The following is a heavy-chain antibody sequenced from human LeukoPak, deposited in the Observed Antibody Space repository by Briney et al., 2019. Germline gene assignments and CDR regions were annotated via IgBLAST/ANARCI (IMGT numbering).Heavy chain of an antibody. CDR2: INRSGSI. D-gene: IGHD3-22*01. CDR3: ARLGDSSGYYAFDY. Sequence: SETLSLTCDIYGGSFSDYCWGWIRQPPGKGLEWIGEINRSGSINYNPSLKSRVTISVDTSKNQFSLKLSSVTAADTAVYYCARLGDSSGYYAFDYWGQGTLVTVSS. V-gene: IGHV4-34*01. CDR1: GGSFSDYC. J-gene: IGHJ4*02.